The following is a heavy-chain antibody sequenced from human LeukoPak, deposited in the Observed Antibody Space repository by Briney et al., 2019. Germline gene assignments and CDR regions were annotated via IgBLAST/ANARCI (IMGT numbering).Heavy chain of an antibody. J-gene: IGHJ4*02. Sequence: SETLSLTCTVSGGSISSYYWSWIRQPPGKGLEWIGYIYYSGSTNYNPSLKSRVTISVDTSKNQFSLKLSSVTAADTAVYYCARVPHSATFDYWGQGTLVTVSS. CDR3: ARVPHSATFDY. V-gene: IGHV4-59*01. D-gene: IGHD1-26*01. CDR1: GGSISSYY. CDR2: IYYSGST.